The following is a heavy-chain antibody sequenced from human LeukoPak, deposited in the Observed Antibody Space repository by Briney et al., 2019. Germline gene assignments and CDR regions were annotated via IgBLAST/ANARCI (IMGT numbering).Heavy chain of an antibody. D-gene: IGHD3-22*01. CDR3: ARTQEGGYFDYYYYMDV. CDR2: IYTSGST. V-gene: IGHV4-61*02. CDR1: GGSISSGSYY. J-gene: IGHJ6*03. Sequence: SETLSLTCTVSGGSISSGSYYWSWLRQPAGKGLEWIGRIYTSGSTNYNPSLKSRVTISVDTSKNQFSLKLSSVTAADTAVYYCARTQEGGYFDYYYYMDVWGKGTTVTVSS.